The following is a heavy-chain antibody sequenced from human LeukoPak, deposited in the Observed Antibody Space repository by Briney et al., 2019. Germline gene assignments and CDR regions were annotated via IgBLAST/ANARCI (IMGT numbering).Heavy chain of an antibody. D-gene: IGHD5-18*01. CDR1: GGSISSYY. V-gene: IGHV4-59*01. J-gene: IGHJ4*02. CDR2: IYYSGST. Sequence: SKTLSLTCTVSGGSISSYYWSWIRQPPGKGLEWIGYIYYSGSTKYNPSLKSRITTSVDTSKNQFSLKLTSVTAADTAVYYCARARDTAMGPFDYWGQGTLVTVSS. CDR3: ARARDTAMGPFDY.